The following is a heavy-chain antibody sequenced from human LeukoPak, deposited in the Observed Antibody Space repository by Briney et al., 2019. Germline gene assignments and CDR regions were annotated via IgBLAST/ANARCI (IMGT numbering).Heavy chain of an antibody. D-gene: IGHD1-7*01. CDR3: ARDSNYGWFDP. J-gene: IGHJ5*02. CDR1: GYTFTCYY. Sequence: ASVKVSCKASGYTFTCYYMHWVRQAPGQGLEWMGRINPNSGGTNYAQKFQGRVTMTRDASISTAYMELSRLRSDDTAVYYCARDSNYGWFDPWGQGTLVTVSS. CDR2: INPNSGGT. V-gene: IGHV1-2*06.